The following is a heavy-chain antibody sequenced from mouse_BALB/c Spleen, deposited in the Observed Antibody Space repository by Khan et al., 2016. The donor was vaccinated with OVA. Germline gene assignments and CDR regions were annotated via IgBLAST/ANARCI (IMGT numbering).Heavy chain of an antibody. Sequence: QIQLVQSGPELKKPGETVKISCKASGYTFTNYGMNWVKQAPGKGLKWMGWINTYTGEPTYADDFKGRFAFSLETSANTAYLQINSLKNEDLATXFFARDHGISYGPFTVWGQGTLVTVSA. CDR2: INTYTGEP. D-gene: IGHD1-1*01. V-gene: IGHV9-1*02. CDR1: GYTFTNYG. CDR3: ARDHGISYGPFTV. J-gene: IGHJ3*01.